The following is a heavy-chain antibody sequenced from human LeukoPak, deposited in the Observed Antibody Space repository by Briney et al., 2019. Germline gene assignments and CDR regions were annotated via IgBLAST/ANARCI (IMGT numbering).Heavy chain of an antibody. CDR3: ARSPFGYCGGDCYTLGYFQH. D-gene: IGHD2-21*02. CDR2: ISAYNGNT. V-gene: IGHV1-18*01. Sequence: ASVKVSCKASGYTFTSYGISWVRQAPGQGLEWMGWISAYNGNTNYAQKLQGRVTMTTDTSTSTAYMELSSLRSEDTAVYYCARSPFGYCGGDCYTLGYFQHWGQGTLVTVSS. J-gene: IGHJ1*01. CDR1: GYTFTSYG.